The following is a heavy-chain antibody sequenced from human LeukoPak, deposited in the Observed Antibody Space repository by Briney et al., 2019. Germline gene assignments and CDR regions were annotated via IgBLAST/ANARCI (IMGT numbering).Heavy chain of an antibody. V-gene: IGHV3-53*01. Sequence: GGSLRLSCEASGFTVSDNCMSWVRQAPGKGLEWVSVIYSGGSTYYVDSVKGRFTISRDISKNTLYLQMNSLRAEDTAVYYCARGAESKSYFDPWGQGTLVTVSS. J-gene: IGHJ5*02. CDR2: IYSGGST. CDR3: ARGAESKSYFDP. CDR1: GFTVSDNC. D-gene: IGHD1-26*01.